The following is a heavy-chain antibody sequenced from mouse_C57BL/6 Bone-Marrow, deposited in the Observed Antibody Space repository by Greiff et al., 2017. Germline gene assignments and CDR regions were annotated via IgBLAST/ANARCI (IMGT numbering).Heavy chain of an antibody. J-gene: IGHJ2*01. CDR2: IYWDDDK. CDR1: GFSLSTSGMG. CDR3: ARAIYYDYSYYFDY. Sequence: QVTLKVSGPGLLQSSQPLSLTCSFSGFSLSTSGMGVSWIRQPSGKGLEWLAHIYWDDDKRYNPSLKSRLTISKDTSRNQVFLKITSVDTADTATYYCARAIYYDYSYYFDYWGQGTTLTVSS. D-gene: IGHD2-4*01. V-gene: IGHV8-12*01.